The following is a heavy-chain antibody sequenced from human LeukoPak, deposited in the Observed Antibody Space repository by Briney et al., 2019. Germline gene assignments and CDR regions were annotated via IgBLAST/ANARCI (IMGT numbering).Heavy chain of an antibody. Sequence: GGSLRLSCAASEFTFSTYGMNWVRQAPGKGLEWVSYISSRSTTIYYADSVKGRFTISRDNAKNSLYLQMNSLRDDDTAVYFCARVYHYYDSSGYSFFDYWGQGTLVTVSS. CDR2: ISSRSTTI. CDR1: EFTFSTYG. CDR3: ARVYHYYDSSGYSFFDY. V-gene: IGHV3-48*02. J-gene: IGHJ4*02. D-gene: IGHD3-22*01.